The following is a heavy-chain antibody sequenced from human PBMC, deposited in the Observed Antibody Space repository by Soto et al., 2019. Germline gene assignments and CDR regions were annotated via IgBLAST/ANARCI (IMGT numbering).Heavy chain of an antibody. Sequence: QVQLVESGGGVVQPGRSLRLSCAASGFTFSSYAMHWVRQAPGKGLEWVAVISYDGRNKYYADSVKGRFPISRDNSKKTLYLQMNSLRTEDTAVYYCAIELERRLDYWGQGTLVTVSS. CDR1: GFTFSSYA. CDR2: ISYDGRNK. D-gene: IGHD1-1*01. CDR3: AIELERRLDY. V-gene: IGHV3-30*04. J-gene: IGHJ4*02.